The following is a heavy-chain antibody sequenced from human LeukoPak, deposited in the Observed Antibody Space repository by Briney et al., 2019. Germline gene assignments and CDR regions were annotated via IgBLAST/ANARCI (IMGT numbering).Heavy chain of an antibody. CDR3: ARVTGSSYYYYYMDV. V-gene: IGHV4-39*07. J-gene: IGHJ6*03. CDR1: GGSIRISSYY. D-gene: IGHD3-10*01. Sequence: SETLSLTCTVSGGSIRISSYYWGWIRKPPGEGLEWIGRISYSGNTYYNPSLKSRVTISVDTSKNQPSLKLSSVTAADTAVYYCARVTGSSYYYYYMDVWGKGTTVTVSS. CDR2: ISYSGNT.